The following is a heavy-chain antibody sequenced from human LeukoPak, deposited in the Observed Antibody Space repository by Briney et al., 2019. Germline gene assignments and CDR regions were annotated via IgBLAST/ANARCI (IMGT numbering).Heavy chain of an antibody. V-gene: IGHV4-59*08. CDR3: ARRGVEMSAVRPENWLDP. Sequence: PSETLSLTCSVSGGSISGHYYNWIRQSPGKGLEWIGRISYSGSTNYNPSLQSRVTISIDTSKNQFSLRLTSVTAADTAVYYCARRGVEMSAVRPENWLDPSGQGNPLSVSS. CDR1: GGSISGHY. CDR2: ISYSGST. D-gene: IGHD5-24*01. J-gene: IGHJ5*02.